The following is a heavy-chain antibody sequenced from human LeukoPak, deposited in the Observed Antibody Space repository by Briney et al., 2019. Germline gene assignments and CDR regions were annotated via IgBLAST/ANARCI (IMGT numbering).Heavy chain of an antibody. Sequence: GGSLRLSCAASGFTFSSYSMNWVRQAPGKGLEWVSSISSSSYIYYADSVKGRFAISRDNAKNSLYLQMNSLRAEDTAVYYCARGQLAHNNWFDPWGQGTLVTVSS. CDR3: ARGQLAHNNWFDP. D-gene: IGHD6-13*01. J-gene: IGHJ5*02. V-gene: IGHV3-21*01. CDR2: ISSSSYI. CDR1: GFTFSSYS.